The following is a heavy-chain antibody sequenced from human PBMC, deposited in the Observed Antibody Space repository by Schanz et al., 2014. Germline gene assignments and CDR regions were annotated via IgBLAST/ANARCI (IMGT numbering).Heavy chain of an antibody. J-gene: IGHJ3*01. CDR2: ISGSGGST. CDR1: RFTVTNAW. CDR3: ARELPGVVAFDS. V-gene: IGHV3-23*01. D-gene: IGHD7-27*01. Sequence: EVQLLESGGGLVQPGGSLRLSCAASRFTVTNAWMSWVRQAPGKGLEWVIVISGSGGSTYYADSVRGRFTMSRDNSKNTMYLQINNLRADDTAVYYCARELPGVVAFDSWGQGTMVTVSS.